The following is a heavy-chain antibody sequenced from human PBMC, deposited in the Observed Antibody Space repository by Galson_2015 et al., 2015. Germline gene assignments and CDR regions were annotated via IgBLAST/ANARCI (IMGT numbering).Heavy chain of an antibody. CDR2: ISSSSSTI. Sequence: LRLSCAASGFSFSSNSMNWVRQAPGKGLEWVSYISSSSSTIYYADSVKGRFTISRDNAKNSLYLQMDSLRDEDTAVYYCAREGRSSSWYSFDYWGQGTLVTVSS. V-gene: IGHV3-48*02. D-gene: IGHD6-13*01. CDR1: GFSFSSNS. J-gene: IGHJ4*02. CDR3: AREGRSSSWYSFDY.